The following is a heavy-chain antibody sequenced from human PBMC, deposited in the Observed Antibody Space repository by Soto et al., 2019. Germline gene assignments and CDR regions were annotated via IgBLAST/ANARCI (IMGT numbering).Heavy chain of an antibody. CDR1: GYTFTSYY. V-gene: IGHV1-46*01. J-gene: IGHJ6*02. D-gene: IGHD3-10*01. Sequence: ASVKVSCKASGYTFTSYYMHWVRQAPGQGLEWMGIINPSGGSTSYAQKFQGRVTMTRDTSTSTVYMELSSLRSEDTAVYYCARVLMVRGVIILESYHGMDVWGQGTTVTVSS. CDR2: INPSGGST. CDR3: ARVLMVRGVIILESYHGMDV.